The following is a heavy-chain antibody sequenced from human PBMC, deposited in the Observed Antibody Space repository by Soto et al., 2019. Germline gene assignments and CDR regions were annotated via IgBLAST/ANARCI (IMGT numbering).Heavy chain of an antibody. J-gene: IGHJ4*02. CDR3: ARHGNYDFWSGYYAAIFDY. CDR1: GGSISSYY. CDR2: IYYSGST. Sequence: SETLSLTCPVSGGSISSYYLSWIRQPPGKGLEWIGYIYYSGSTNYNPSLKSRVTISVDTSKNKFSLKLSSVTAADAAVYYCARHGNYDFWSGYYAAIFDYWGQGTLVTVSS. D-gene: IGHD3-3*01. V-gene: IGHV4-59*08.